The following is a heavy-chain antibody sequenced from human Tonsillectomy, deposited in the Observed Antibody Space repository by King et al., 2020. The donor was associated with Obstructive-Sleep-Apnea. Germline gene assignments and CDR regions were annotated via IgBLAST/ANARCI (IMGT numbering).Heavy chain of an antibody. Sequence: VQLVESGGGLVKPGGSLRLSCAASGFTFSSYTMNWVRQAPGKGLEWVSSISSSSSYLYYADSVKGRFTISRDNAKNSLYLQMNSLRAEDTAVYYCARDQGLGVAAFDIWGQGTMVTVSS. V-gene: IGHV3-21*01. CDR1: GFTFSSYT. D-gene: IGHD3-16*01. J-gene: IGHJ3*02. CDR3: ARDQGLGVAAFDI. CDR2: ISSSSSYL.